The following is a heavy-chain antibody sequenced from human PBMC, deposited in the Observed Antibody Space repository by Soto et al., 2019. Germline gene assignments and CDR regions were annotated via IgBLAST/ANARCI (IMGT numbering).Heavy chain of an antibody. CDR1: GFTFINYW. CDR2: IKQDGSEH. D-gene: IGHD6-19*01. V-gene: IGHV3-7*01. CDR3: VRDPSSGYDY. J-gene: IGHJ4*02. Sequence: GSLRLSCETSGFTFINYWMSWVRQAPGKGLEWVSNIKQDGSEHYYVDSVKGRFTNSRDNAKNSVYLQMDSLRGDDTAIYYCVRDPSSGYDYWGQGTLVTVSS.